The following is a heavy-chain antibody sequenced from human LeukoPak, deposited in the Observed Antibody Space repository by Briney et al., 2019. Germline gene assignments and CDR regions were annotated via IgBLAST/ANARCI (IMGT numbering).Heavy chain of an antibody. Sequence: PSETLSLTCTVSGGSISSYYWSWIRQPPGKGLEWIGYINYSGSTNYNPSLKSRVTISVDTSKNQFSLKLSSVTAADTAVYYCAREGVAGDYDYWGQGTLVTVSS. J-gene: IGHJ4*02. CDR2: INYSGST. CDR3: AREGVAGDYDY. V-gene: IGHV4-59*08. D-gene: IGHD6-19*01. CDR1: GGSISSYY.